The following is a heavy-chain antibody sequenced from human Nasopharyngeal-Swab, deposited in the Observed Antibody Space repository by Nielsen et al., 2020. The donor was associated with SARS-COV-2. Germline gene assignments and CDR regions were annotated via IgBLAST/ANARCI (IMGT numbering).Heavy chain of an antibody. V-gene: IGHV3-48*02. Sequence: GESLKISCAASGFTFSSYWMTWVRQAPGKGLEWVSYISSSSSTIYYADSVKGRFTISRDNAKNSLYLQMNSLRDEDTAVYYCARVPSTSCSSGCYWGQGTLVTVSS. CDR1: GFTFSSYW. CDR2: ISSSSSTI. CDR3: ARVPSTSCSSGCY. D-gene: IGHD2-2*01. J-gene: IGHJ4*02.